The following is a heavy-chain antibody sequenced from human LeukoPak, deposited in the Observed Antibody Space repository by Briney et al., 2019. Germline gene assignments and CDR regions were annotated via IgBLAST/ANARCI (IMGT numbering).Heavy chain of an antibody. CDR2: INDDGTT. CDR1: GFTFSSRL. CDR3: HPLSYVSN. V-gene: IGHV3-74*01. Sequence: AGGSLRLSCAVSGFTFSSRLMHWVRQAPGEGLVWVALINDDGTTNYADSVRGRFTASRDDAKNTVYLQMSSLRADDTAVYYCHPLSYVSNWGQGTLVTVSA. J-gene: IGHJ4*02. D-gene: IGHD3-22*01.